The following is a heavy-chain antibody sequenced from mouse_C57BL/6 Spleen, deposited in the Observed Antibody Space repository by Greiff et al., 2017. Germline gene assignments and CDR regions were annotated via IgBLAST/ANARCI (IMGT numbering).Heavy chain of an antibody. J-gene: IGHJ3*01. CDR1: GYTFTSYW. D-gene: IGHD4-1*01. Sequence: QVQLQQPGAELVMPGASVKLSCKASGYTFTSYWMHWVKQRPGQGLEWIGEIDPSDSYTNYNQKFKGKSTLTVDKYSSTAYMQLSSLTSEDSAVYYCASLWEVCAYWGQGTLVTVSA. CDR2: IDPSDSYT. V-gene: IGHV1-69*01. CDR3: ASLWEVCAY.